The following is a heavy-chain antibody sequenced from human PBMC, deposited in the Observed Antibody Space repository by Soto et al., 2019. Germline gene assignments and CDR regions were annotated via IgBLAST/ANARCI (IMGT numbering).Heavy chain of an antibody. CDR3: ARGPLMEEDIVVVVAATQFNWFDP. Sequence: GGSLRLSCAASGFTFSSYSMNWVRQAPGKGLEWVSSISSSSSYIYYADSVKGRFTISRDNAKNSLYLQMNSLRAEDTAVYYCARGPLMEEDIVVVVAATQFNWFDPWGQGTLVTVSS. V-gene: IGHV3-21*01. J-gene: IGHJ5*02. D-gene: IGHD2-15*01. CDR2: ISSSSSYI. CDR1: GFTFSSYS.